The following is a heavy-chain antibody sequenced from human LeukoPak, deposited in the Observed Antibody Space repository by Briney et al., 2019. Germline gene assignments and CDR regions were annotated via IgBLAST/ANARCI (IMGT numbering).Heavy chain of an antibody. Sequence: GASLKISCKGSGYRFTKSWFGWVRQMPGKGLEWLGIIYPDDSRTRYSPSFQGQVTMSVDKSISTAYLQWSSLKASDTAMYYCARPSYGASDYWGQGTLVTVSS. CDR1: GYRFTKSW. CDR3: ARPSYGASDY. V-gene: IGHV5-51*01. CDR2: IYPDDSRT. J-gene: IGHJ4*02. D-gene: IGHD4-17*01.